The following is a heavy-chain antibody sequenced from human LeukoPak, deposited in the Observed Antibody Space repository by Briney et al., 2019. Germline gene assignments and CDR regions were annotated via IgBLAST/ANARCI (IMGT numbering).Heavy chain of an antibody. J-gene: IGHJ1*01. CDR1: GGTFSSYA. D-gene: IGHD6-13*01. CDR2: IIPIFGTA. V-gene: IGHV1-69*13. Sequence: ASVKVSCKASGGTFSSYAISWVRQAPGQGLEWMGGIIPIFGTANYAQKFQGRVTITADESTSTAYMELSSLRSEDTAVYYCARVQQRLVLGYFQHWGQGTLVTVSS. CDR3: ARVQQRLVLGYFQH.